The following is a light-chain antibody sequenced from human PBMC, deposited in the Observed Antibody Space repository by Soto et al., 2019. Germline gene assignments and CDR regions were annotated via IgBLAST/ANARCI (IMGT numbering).Light chain of an antibody. CDR2: KAS. CDR3: QHYNSYSAA. V-gene: IGKV1-5*03. CDR1: QTISSW. J-gene: IGKJ1*01. Sequence: DIQMTQSPSTLSGSVGDRVTITCPATQTISSWLAWYQQKPGKAPKLLIYKASTLKSGVPSRFSGSGSGTEFTRTISSLQPDDFATYYGQHYNSYSAAFGQGTKVELK.